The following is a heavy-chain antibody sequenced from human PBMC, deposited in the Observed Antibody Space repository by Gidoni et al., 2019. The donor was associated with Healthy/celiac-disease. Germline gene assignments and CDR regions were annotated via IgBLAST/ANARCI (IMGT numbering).Heavy chain of an antibody. V-gene: IGHV3-9*01. CDR1: GFPFDDYA. CDR2: ISWNSGSR. J-gene: IGHJ4*02. D-gene: IGHD2-15*01. Sequence: EVQLVESGGGLVQPGRSLRLSCAASGFPFDDYAMHWVRRAPGKGLEWVSGISWNSGSRGYADSVKGRFTISRDNAKNSLYLQMNSLRAEDTALYYCAKASGYCSGGSCYSSEIFDYWGQGTLVTVSS. CDR3: AKASGYCSGGSCYSSEIFDY.